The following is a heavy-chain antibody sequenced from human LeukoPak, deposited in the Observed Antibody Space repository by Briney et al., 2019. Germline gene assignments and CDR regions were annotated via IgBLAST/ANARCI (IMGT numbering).Heavy chain of an antibody. V-gene: IGHV3-30*02. D-gene: IGHD5-24*01. CDR3: AKDLLLRQFVLDF. CDR2: TLYDGSSQ. Sequence: GGSLRLSCAVSGFTFTGYGMHWVRQAPGRGLEWVAFTLYDGSSQYYPDSLRGRFTISRDNSKNTLFLQMNNLTHDDTADYYCAKDLLLRQFVLDFWGQGTPVTVSS. J-gene: IGHJ4*02. CDR1: GFTFTGYG.